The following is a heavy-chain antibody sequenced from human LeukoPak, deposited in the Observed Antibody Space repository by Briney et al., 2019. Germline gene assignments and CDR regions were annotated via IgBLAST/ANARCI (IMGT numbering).Heavy chain of an antibody. V-gene: IGHV3-53*01. D-gene: IGHD2-15*01. CDR2: IYSGGST. J-gene: IGHJ4*02. CDR3: ARGGYPQFSDY. Sequence: GGSLRLSCAASGFIVGSSYMSWVRQAPGKGLEWVSVIYSGGSTYYADSVKGRFTISRDNSKNTLYLQMNSLRAEDTAVYYCARGGYPQFSDYWGQGTLVTVSS. CDR1: GFIVGSSY.